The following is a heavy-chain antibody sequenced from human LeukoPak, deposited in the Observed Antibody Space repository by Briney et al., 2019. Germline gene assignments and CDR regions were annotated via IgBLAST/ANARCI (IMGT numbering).Heavy chain of an antibody. V-gene: IGHV1-69*02. D-gene: IGHD2-8*01. Sequence: SVKVSCKASGGTFSSYTISWVRQAPGQGLEWMGRIIPILGIANYAQKFQGRVTITADKSTSTAYMELSSLRSEDTAVYYCARGGYCTNGVCYNSLHFDYWGQGTLVTVSS. CDR1: GGTFSSYT. CDR3: ARGGYCTNGVCYNSLHFDY. J-gene: IGHJ4*02. CDR2: IIPILGIA.